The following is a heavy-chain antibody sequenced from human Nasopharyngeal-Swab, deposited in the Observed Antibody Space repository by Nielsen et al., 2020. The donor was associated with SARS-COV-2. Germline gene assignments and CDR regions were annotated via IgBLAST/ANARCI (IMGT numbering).Heavy chain of an antibody. D-gene: IGHD6-6*01. CDR3: ARGGASSHWRYYIDY. Sequence: SETLSLTCFVSGASISSQYWTWLRQPPGKGLEWVGYIYDSGVTEYNPSLQSRVTISVDKSKNQFSLRLSSVSAADTAIYYCARGGASSHWRYYIDYWGQGTLVTVSS. J-gene: IGHJ4*02. CDR2: IYDSGVT. CDR1: GASISSQY. V-gene: IGHV4-59*11.